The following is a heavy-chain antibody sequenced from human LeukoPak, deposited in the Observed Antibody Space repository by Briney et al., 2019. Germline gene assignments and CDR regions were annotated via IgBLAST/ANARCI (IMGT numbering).Heavy chain of an antibody. J-gene: IGHJ4*02. CDR3: ASSYGDYYYFDY. D-gene: IGHD4-17*01. Sequence: PSETLSLTCTVSGGSISSYYWSWIRQPPGKGLEWIGYIYYSGSTYYNPSLKSRVTISVDTSKNQFSLKLSSVTAADTAVYYCASSYGDYYYFDYWGQGTLVTVSS. CDR1: GGSISSYY. V-gene: IGHV4-59*06. CDR2: IYYSGST.